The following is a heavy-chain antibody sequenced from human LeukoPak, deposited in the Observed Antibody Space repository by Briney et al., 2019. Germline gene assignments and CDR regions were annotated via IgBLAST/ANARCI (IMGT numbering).Heavy chain of an antibody. J-gene: IGHJ4*02. D-gene: IGHD2-15*01. V-gene: IGHV3-30-3*01. CDR3: ARGLGCSGGSCLGPDY. CDR2: ISYDGSNK. CDR1: GFTFSSYA. Sequence: GGSLRLSCAASGFTFSSYAMHWVRQAPGKGLEWVAVISYDGSNKYYADSVKGRFTISRDNSKNTLYLQMNSLRAEDTAVYYCARGLGCSGGSCLGPDYWGQGTLVTVSS.